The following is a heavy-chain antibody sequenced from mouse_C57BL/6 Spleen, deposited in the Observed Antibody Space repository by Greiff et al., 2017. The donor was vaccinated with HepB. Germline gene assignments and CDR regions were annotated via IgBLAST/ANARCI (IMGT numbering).Heavy chain of an antibody. J-gene: IGHJ1*03. V-gene: IGHV1-78*01. CDR1: GYTFTDHT. D-gene: IGHD1-1*01. CDR2: IYPRDGST. Sequence: VQGVESDAELVKPGASVKISCKVSGYTFTDHTIHWMKQRPEQGLEWIGYIYPRDGSTKYNEKFKGKATLTADKSSSTAYMQLNSLTSEDSAVYFCASDYGSSSYWYFDVWGTGTTVTVSS. CDR3: ASDYGSSSYWYFDV.